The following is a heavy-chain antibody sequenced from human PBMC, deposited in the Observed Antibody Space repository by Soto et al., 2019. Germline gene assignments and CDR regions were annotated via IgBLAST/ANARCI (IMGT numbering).Heavy chain of an antibody. CDR1: GFIFNSYW. D-gene: IGHD3-16*01. CDR2: IKQDESEK. J-gene: IGHJ5*02. CDR3: AKRLLGLSPS. Sequence: GGSLRLSCAASGFIFNSYWMSWVRQAPGKGLEWVANIKQDESEKYYVDSVKGRFTISRDNAKNSLYLQMKSLRVEDTAVYYCAKRLLGLSPSWGQGTLVTVSS. V-gene: IGHV3-7*01.